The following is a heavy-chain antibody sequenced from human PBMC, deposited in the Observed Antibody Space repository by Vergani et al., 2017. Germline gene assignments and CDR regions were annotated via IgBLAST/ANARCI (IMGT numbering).Heavy chain of an antibody. CDR2: IWCDGSNK. J-gene: IGHJ6*02. D-gene: IGHD4-11*01. Sequence: QVQLVESGGGVVQPGRSLRLSCAASGFTFSSYGMHWVRQAPGKGLEWVAVIWCDGSNKYYADSVKGRFTISRDNSKNTLYLQMNSLRAEDTAVYYCARDLRDYSNHYYYYYYGMDVWGQGTTVTVSS. CDR3: ARDLRDYSNHYYYYYYGMDV. V-gene: IGHV3-33*01. CDR1: GFTFSSYG.